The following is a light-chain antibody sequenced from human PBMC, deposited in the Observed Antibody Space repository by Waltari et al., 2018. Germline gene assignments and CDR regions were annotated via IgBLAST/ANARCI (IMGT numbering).Light chain of an antibody. J-gene: IGKJ4*02. CDR3: QHYVRLPVT. CDR1: QSVGRS. CDR2: GAS. V-gene: IGKV3-20*01. Sequence: EIVLTQSPGTLPLSPGEGATLPGRASQSVGRSLVWYQQKPGQAPRLVISGASSRATGIPDRFSGSGSGTDFSLTISRLEPEDFAVYYCQHYVRLPVTFGRGTKVEIK.